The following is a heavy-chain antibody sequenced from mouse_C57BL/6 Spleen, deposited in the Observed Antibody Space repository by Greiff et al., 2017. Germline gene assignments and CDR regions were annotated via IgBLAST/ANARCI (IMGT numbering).Heavy chain of an antibody. V-gene: IGHV14-2*01. J-gene: IGHJ3*01. Sequence: EVQLQQSGAELVKPGASVKLSCTASGFNIKDYYMHWVKQRTEQGLEWIGRIDPEDGETKYAPTFQGKATITADTSSTTAYLQLISLTSEDTAVYYCASGRYYSWFAYGGQGTLVTVSA. D-gene: IGHD2-12*01. CDR3: ASGRYYSWFAY. CDR2: IDPEDGET. CDR1: GFNIKDYY.